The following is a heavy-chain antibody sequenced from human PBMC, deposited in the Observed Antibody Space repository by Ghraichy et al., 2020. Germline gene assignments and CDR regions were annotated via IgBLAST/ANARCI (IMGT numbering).Heavy chain of an antibody. CDR2: IIPILGIA. CDR1: GGTFSNYA. CDR3: ARDPGAVAGFSFDY. V-gene: IGHV1-69*04. J-gene: IGHJ4*02. D-gene: IGHD6-19*01. Sequence: SVKVSCKASGGTFSNYAISWVRQAPGQGLEWMGRIIPILGIANYAQKFQGRVTIAADKSTSTAYMELSSLRSEDTAVYYCARDPGAVAGFSFDYWGQGTLVTVSS.